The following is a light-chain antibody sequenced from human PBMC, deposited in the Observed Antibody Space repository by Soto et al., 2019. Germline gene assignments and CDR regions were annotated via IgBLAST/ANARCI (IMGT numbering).Light chain of an antibody. Sequence: DIPMTQSPSSLSASVGDRVTITCQASQDIRNYLNWYQQKPGKAPKLLIYDASNLETGVPSRFSGSGSGTHFTFTISSLQPEDIATYYCQQYDNLPRYTFGQGTKLEI. J-gene: IGKJ2*01. CDR1: QDIRNY. CDR2: DAS. V-gene: IGKV1-33*01. CDR3: QQYDNLPRYT.